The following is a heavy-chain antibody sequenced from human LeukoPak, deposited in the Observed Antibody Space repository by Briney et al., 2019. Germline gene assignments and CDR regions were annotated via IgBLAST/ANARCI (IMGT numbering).Heavy chain of an antibody. J-gene: IGHJ5*02. CDR1: GDSISSSSYY. D-gene: IGHD3-16*01. V-gene: IGHV4-39*01. Sequence: PSETLSLTCTVSGDSISSSSYYWGWIRQPPGKGLEWIGSIFYSGATYYNPSLKSRVTISVDTSKNQFSLRLSSVTAADTAVYYCGGTRWGPVRWFDRWGQGTVVTVSS. CDR3: GGTRWGPVRWFDR. CDR2: IFYSGAT.